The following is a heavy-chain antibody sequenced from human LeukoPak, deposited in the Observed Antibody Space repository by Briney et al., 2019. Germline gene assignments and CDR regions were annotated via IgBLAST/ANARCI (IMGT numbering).Heavy chain of an antibody. V-gene: IGHV3-23*01. CDR1: GFTLSSYA. J-gene: IGHJ4*02. CDR3: AKSIASGATDY. Sequence: PGGSLRLSCAASGFTLSSYAMRWVRQAPGKGLEWVSSISGGGSTYYADSVKGRFTISRDNSKNTLYLQMNSLRAEDTAIYYCAKSIASGATDYWGQGTLVTVSS. CDR2: ISGGGST. D-gene: IGHD6-13*01.